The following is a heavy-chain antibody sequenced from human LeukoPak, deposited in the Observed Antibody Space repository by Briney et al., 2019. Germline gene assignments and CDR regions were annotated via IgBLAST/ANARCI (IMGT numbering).Heavy chain of an antibody. J-gene: IGHJ4*02. CDR1: GFTFSDYY. CDR2: VSSGSSTI. D-gene: IGHD3-9*01. Sequence: GGSLRLSCAASGFTFSDYYMSWIRQAPGKALEWVSYVSSGSSTIYYADSVKGRFTVSRDNGKRSLYLHMNSLRAEDTAMYYCAKGRGILTGYGTMYYFDYWGQGTLVTVSS. V-gene: IGHV3-11*04. CDR3: AKGRGILTGYGTMYYFDY.